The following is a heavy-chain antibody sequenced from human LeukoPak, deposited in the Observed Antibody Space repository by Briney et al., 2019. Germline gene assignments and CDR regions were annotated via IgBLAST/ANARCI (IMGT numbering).Heavy chain of an antibody. D-gene: IGHD2-2*01. CDR3: AIGGDSTTSCYRCFVY. Sequence: GESLQISCNGSGYSFKNYWIGWVRQMPGKGLEWMGIIYPDDSDTRYSPSFQGQVTVSADKSVSTAYLQWSSLKASDTAMYYCAIGGDSTTSCYRCFVYWGQGTLVTVSS. CDR2: IYPDDSDT. V-gene: IGHV5-51*01. J-gene: IGHJ4*02. CDR1: GYSFKNYW.